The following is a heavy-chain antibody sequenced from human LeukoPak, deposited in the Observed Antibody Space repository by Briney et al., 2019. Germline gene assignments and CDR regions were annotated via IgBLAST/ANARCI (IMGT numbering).Heavy chain of an antibody. V-gene: IGHV3-33*01. D-gene: IGHD5-12*01. Sequence: GRSLRLSCAASGFTFSSYGMHWVRQAPGKGLEWVAVIWYDGSNKYYADSVKGRFTISRDNSKNTLYLQMNSLRAGDTAVYYCARDQGGSGYGPFGYYYYYGMDVWGQGTTVTVSS. CDR1: GFTFSSYG. CDR3: ARDQGGSGYGPFGYYYYYGMDV. J-gene: IGHJ6*02. CDR2: IWYDGSNK.